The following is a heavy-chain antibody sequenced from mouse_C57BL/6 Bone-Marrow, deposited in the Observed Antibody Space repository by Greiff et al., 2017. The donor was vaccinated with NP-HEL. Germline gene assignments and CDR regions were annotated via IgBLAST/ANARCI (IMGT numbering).Heavy chain of an antibody. CDR2: INPYNGGT. V-gene: IGHV1-19*01. CDR1: GYTFTDYY. J-gene: IGHJ1*03. CDR3: ASGGYWYFDV. Sequence: EVQLQQSGPVLVKPGASVKMSCKASGYTFTDYYMNWVKQSHGKSLEWIGVINPYNGGTSYNQKFKGKATLTVDKSSSTAYMELNSLTSEDSAVYYCASGGYWYFDVWGTGTTVTVSS.